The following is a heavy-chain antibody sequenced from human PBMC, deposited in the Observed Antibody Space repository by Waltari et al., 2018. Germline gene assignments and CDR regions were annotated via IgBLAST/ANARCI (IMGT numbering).Heavy chain of an antibody. CDR2: ISDTGTGT. D-gene: IGHD3-22*01. V-gene: IGHV3-23*01. Sequence: EVQLMESGGGSVQPGGSLRLSCAASGFTFSSYAMSWVRQAPGKGLEWVSAISDTGTGTYYADSVKGRFTISRDTSKNTLYLQMNSLRAEDTAVYYCAISPIRIIMIVVGDAFDTWGQGTMVTVSS. CDR1: GFTFSSYA. J-gene: IGHJ3*02. CDR3: AISPIRIIMIVVGDAFDT.